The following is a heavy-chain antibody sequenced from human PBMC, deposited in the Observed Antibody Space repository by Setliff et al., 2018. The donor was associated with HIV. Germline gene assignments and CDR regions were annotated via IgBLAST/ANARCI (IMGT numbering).Heavy chain of an antibody. J-gene: IGHJ3*02. V-gene: IGHV4-61*09. CDR3: ARAPTGVTNAFDI. CDR1: GGSISSGIYY. D-gene: IGHD2-8*02. CDR2: VYTTGGT. Sequence: LSLTCTVSGGSISSGIYYWIWIRQPAGKGLEWIGHVYTTGGTNYNPSLESRLTISVDTSRNQFSLRLSSVTAADTAVYYCARAPTGVTNAFDIWGQGTMVTV.